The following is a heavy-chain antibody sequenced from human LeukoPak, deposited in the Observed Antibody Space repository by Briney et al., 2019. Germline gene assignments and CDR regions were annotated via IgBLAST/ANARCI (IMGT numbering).Heavy chain of an antibody. V-gene: IGHV3-64*04. D-gene: IGHD6-13*01. CDR3: ARDQYWYSSSWSPYFDY. CDR1: GFTFSNYA. J-gene: IGHJ4*02. CDR2: ISSNGGST. Sequence: PGGSLRLSCAASGFTFSNYAMHWVRQAPGEGLEYVSAISSNGGSTYYADSVKGRFTISRDNSKNTLYLQMNSLRAEDPAVYYCARDQYWYSSSWSPYFDYWGQGTLVTVSS.